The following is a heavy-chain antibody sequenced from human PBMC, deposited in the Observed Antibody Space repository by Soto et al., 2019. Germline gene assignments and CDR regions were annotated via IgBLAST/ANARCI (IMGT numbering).Heavy chain of an antibody. V-gene: IGHV4-39*01. D-gene: IGHD3-3*01. Sequence: QVQLQESGPGLVKSSETLSLTCTVSGGSISSSSFFWGWIRQPPGRGLEWIGSIYYSGSTYYNPSIKTRVTMAADTSKNQFSLQLRSVTAADTAVYYCARLYGGGYYSPDYWGQGTLVAVSS. CDR2: IYYSGST. CDR3: ARLYGGGYYSPDY. CDR1: GGSISSSSFF. J-gene: IGHJ4*02.